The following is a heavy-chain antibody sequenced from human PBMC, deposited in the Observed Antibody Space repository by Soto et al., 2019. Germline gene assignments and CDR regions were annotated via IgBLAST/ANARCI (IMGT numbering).Heavy chain of an antibody. V-gene: IGHV1-46*01. CDR3: ARVGYYCSGGSCYYFDY. D-gene: IGHD2-15*01. CDR1: GYTFTSYY. J-gene: IGHJ4*02. Sequence: ASVKVSCKASGYTFTSYYMHWVRQAPGQGLEWMGIINPSGGSTSYAQKFQGRVTMTRDTSTSTVYMELSNLRSEDTAVYYCARVGYYCSGGSCYYFDYWGQGTLVTVSS. CDR2: INPSGGST.